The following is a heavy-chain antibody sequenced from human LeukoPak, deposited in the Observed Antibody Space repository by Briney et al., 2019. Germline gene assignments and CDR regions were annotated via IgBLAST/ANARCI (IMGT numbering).Heavy chain of an antibody. CDR3: AKSEPVAGSVMRGFDY. D-gene: IGHD6-19*01. Sequence: PGGSLRLSCVASGFTFSACAMSWVRQAPGKGLEWVSAVRGSGGDTFYSDSVRGRFTISRDNSKNTLYLQMNSLRAEDTALYYCAKSEPVAGSVMRGFDYWGLGTLVTVSS. V-gene: IGHV3-23*01. J-gene: IGHJ4*02. CDR2: VRGSGGDT. CDR1: GFTFSACA.